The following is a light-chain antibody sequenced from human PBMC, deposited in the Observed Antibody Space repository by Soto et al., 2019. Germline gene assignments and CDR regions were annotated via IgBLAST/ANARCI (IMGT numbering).Light chain of an antibody. V-gene: IGLV2-14*01. CDR2: DVS. CDR3: SSYRASSKEV. J-gene: IGLJ1*01. CDR1: SDDIGTFKY. Sequence: QSVLGQPASVSVSPGQSITISCTRTSDDIGTFKYVSWYPQHPGKAPKLWIYDVSIRPSGISGRFSASKPGNTASLTISALRAEDEADYYCSSYRASSKEVFGTGTKVTVL.